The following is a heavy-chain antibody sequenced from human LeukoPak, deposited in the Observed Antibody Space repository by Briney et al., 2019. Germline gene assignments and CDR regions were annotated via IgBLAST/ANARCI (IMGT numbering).Heavy chain of an antibody. J-gene: IGHJ4*02. Sequence: GASVKVSCKTSGYTFTSYFIHWVRQAPGQGLEWMGIINPSGASTSYAQRFQGRVTMTRDMSTSTVYMGLSSLRSEDTAVYYCARETPGTGAFDYWGQGTLVTVSS. CDR2: INPSGAST. CDR3: ARETPGTGAFDY. V-gene: IGHV1-46*01. D-gene: IGHD3/OR15-3a*01. CDR1: GYTFTSYF.